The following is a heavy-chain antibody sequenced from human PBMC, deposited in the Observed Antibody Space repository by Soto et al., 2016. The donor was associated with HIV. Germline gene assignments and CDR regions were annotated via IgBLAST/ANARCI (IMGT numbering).Heavy chain of an antibody. Sequence: EVQLVESGEAWSSLGSLRLSCAASEFPFRSYWMSWVRQAPGKGLECVASIKQDGSEKYYVDSVRGRFTISRDNAKNSLFLQMNSLRAEDTAMYYCATYYGDYARYFDLWGLAPWSLSPQ. D-gene: IGHD4-17*01. CDR1: EFPFRSYW. CDR3: ATYYGDYARYFDL. CDR2: IKQDGSEK. J-gene: IGHJ2*01. V-gene: IGHV3-7*01.